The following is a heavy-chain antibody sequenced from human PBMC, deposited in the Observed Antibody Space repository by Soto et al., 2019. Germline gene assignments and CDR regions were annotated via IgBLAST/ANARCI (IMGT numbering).Heavy chain of an antibody. J-gene: IGHJ4*02. D-gene: IGHD3-22*01. CDR1: GSSLSASGVG. V-gene: IGHV2-5*01. Sequence: SGPTLVNPTQTLTLTCTFSGSSLSASGVGVGWVRQPPGKSLEWLALIYWNDNKYYTPSLTTRLTITKDTSKNQVVLTMTDMDPADTATYYCAHRQNYFDTRGFDYWGQGVLVTVSS. CDR3: AHRQNYFDTRGFDY. CDR2: IYWNDNK.